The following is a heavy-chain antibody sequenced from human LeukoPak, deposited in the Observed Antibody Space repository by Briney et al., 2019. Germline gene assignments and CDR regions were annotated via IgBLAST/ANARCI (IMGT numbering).Heavy chain of an antibody. CDR2: INHSGST. CDR1: GGSFSGYY. D-gene: IGHD3-3*01. V-gene: IGHV4-34*01. CDR3: ARGNPYYDFWSGYSNWFDP. Sequence: PSETLSLTCAVYGGSFSGYYWSWIRQPPGKGLEWIGEINHSGSTNYNPSLKSRVTISVDTSKKQFSLKLSSVTAADTAVYYCARGNPYYDFWSGYSNWFDPWGQGTLVTVSS. J-gene: IGHJ5*02.